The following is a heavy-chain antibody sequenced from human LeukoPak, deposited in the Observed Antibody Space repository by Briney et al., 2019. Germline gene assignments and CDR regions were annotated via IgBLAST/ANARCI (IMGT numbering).Heavy chain of an antibody. D-gene: IGHD3-22*01. J-gene: IGHJ4*02. CDR1: GFTFSRSA. Sequence: GESLKISCAASGFTFSRSAMTWVRQGPGTGLEFVASIIYSGGATYYADSVKGRFTISRDNSKNTLYLQMNSLRAEDTALYYCAKDGLYYDGSEHVYYFDSWGQGTLVTVSS. CDR3: AKDGLYYDGSEHVYYFDS. V-gene: IGHV3-23*01. CDR2: IIYSGGAT.